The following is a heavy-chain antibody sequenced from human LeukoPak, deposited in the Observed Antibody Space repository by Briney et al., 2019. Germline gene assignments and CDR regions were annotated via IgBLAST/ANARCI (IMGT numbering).Heavy chain of an antibody. J-gene: IGHJ6*03. CDR2: IYYIGTA. Sequence: PSETLSLTCSVSGDSISIGDYRWSWIRQSPGKGLEWIGYIYYIGTAYYNPSLRSRVALSADTSKNQFSLKLNSVTVADSAVYFCARARGDSPRIYYYMDVWGKGTTVTVPS. CDR3: ARARGDSPRIYYYMDV. CDR1: GDSISIGDYR. V-gene: IGHV4-30-4*01. D-gene: IGHD3-16*01.